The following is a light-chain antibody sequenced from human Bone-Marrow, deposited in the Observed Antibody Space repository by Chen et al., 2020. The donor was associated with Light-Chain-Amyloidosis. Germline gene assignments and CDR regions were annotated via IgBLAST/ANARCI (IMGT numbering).Light chain of an antibody. CDR3: AAWDDSLNGPWV. V-gene: IGLV1-44*01. Sequence: QSVLTQPPSASGTPGQRVPISCSGSSSNIGSNTVNWYQQLPGTAPKLLIYDNNQRPSGVPDRFSGSKSGTSASLAISGLQSEDEADYYCAAWDDSLNGPWVFGGGTKLTV. CDR2: DNN. CDR1: SSNIGSNT. J-gene: IGLJ3*02.